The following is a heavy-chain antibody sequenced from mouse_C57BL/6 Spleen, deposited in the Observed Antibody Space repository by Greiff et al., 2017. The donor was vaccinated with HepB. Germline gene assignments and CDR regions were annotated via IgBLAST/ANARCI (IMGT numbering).Heavy chain of an antibody. J-gene: IGHJ3*01. Sequence: VQRVESGAELVRPGASVKLSCKASGYTFTDYYINWVKQRPGQGLEWIARIYPGSGNTYYNEKFKGKATLTAEKSSSTAYMQLSSLTSEDSAVYFCARSDYGNPFAYWGQGTLVTVSA. D-gene: IGHD2-1*01. CDR2: IYPGSGNT. CDR1: GYTFTDYY. CDR3: ARSDYGNPFAY. V-gene: IGHV1-76*01.